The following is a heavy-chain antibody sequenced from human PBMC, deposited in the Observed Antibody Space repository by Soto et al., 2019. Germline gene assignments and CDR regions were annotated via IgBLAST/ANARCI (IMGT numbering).Heavy chain of an antibody. Sequence: SETLSLTCAVYGGSFSDYYWSWVRQPPGKGLEWIGEINHSGSTNYNPSLKSRVTISVDTSKNQFSLKLSSVTAADAAVYYCARGYGPIDYWGQGTLVTVSS. CDR2: INHSGST. J-gene: IGHJ4*02. V-gene: IGHV4-34*01. CDR1: GGSFSDYY. CDR3: ARGYGPIDY. D-gene: IGHD3-10*01.